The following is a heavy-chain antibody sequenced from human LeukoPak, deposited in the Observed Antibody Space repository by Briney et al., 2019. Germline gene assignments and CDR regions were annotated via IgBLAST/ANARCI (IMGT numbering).Heavy chain of an antibody. V-gene: IGHV3-21*01. CDR1: GFTFSSYS. Sequence: GGSLRLSCAASGFTFSSYSMNWVRQAPGKGLEWVSSISSSSSYIYYADSVKGRFTISRDNAENSLYLQMNSLRAEDTAVYYCARVVVVAARWSYFDYWGQGTLVTVSS. CDR3: ARVVVVAARWSYFDY. CDR2: ISSSSSYI. J-gene: IGHJ4*02. D-gene: IGHD2-15*01.